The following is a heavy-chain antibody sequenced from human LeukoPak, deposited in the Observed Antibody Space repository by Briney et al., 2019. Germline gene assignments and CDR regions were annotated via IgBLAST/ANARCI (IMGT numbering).Heavy chain of an antibody. CDR3: ARVKEGWAGHRHFDY. D-gene: IGHD6-19*01. Sequence: PSETLSLTCTVSGGSISSSSYYWSWIRQPAGKGLEWIGRIYTSGSTNYNPSLKSRVTMSVDTSKNQFSLKLSSVTAADTAVYYSARVKEGWAGHRHFDYWGQGTLITVSS. CDR2: IYTSGST. J-gene: IGHJ4*02. V-gene: IGHV4-61*02. CDR1: GGSISSSSYY.